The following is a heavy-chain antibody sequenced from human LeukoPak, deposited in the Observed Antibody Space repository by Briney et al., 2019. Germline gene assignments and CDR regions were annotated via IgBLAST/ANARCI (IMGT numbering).Heavy chain of an antibody. CDR1: GFTVSSTY. CDR3: ASRHCSGGDCYFAGADPFDH. D-gene: IGHD2-21*01. CDR2: IYKDGKI. V-gene: IGHV3-53*01. J-gene: IGHJ4*02. Sequence: GGSLRLSCAASGFTVSSTYMSWVRQAPGKGLEWVSVIYKDGKIYYIDSVKGRFTISRDTSKNTLYPPMNSLRVEDTAVYYCASRHCSGGDCYFAGADPFDHWGQGTLVTVSS.